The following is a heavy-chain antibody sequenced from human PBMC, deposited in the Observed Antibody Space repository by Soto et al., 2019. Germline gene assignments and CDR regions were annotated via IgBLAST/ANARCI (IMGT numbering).Heavy chain of an antibody. CDR3: ARHFRVEYCGGDCYAHYFDY. V-gene: IGHV4-30-2*01. J-gene: IGHJ4*02. Sequence: PSETLSLTCAVSGGSISSGGYSWSWIRQPPGKGLEWIGYIYHSGSTYYNPSLKSRVTISVDTSKNQFSLKLSSVTAADTAVYYCARHFRVEYCGGDCYAHYFDYWGQGTLVTVSS. D-gene: IGHD2-21*02. CDR1: GGSISSGGYS. CDR2: IYHSGST.